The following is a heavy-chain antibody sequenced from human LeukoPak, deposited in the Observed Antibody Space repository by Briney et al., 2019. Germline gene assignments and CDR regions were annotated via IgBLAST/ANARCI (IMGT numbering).Heavy chain of an antibody. V-gene: IGHV3-11*01. CDR2: ISHSGSNL. D-gene: IGHD3-22*01. CDR1: GFTFRDSF. Sequence: KPGGSLRLSCAASGFTFRDSFMNWIRQAPGKGLEWLSYISHSGSNLDYAESVRGRFTISRDNANHSLYLQINSLRAEDTAVYYCARGDSSGAPDYWGQGTLVTVSS. CDR3: ARGDSSGAPDY. J-gene: IGHJ4*02.